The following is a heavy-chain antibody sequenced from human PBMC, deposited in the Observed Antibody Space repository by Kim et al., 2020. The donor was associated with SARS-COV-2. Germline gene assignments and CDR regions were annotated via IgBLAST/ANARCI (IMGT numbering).Heavy chain of an antibody. V-gene: IGHV4-4*02. Sequence: SETLSLTCSVSGGSISSFNWWSWVRQSPEKGLEWIGEIDNSGSTNYNPSLKTRVTISVDKSMNQFSLKVTSVTAADTAVYYCARTFSGDYRDWFDPWGQGAQVIVSS. CDR3: ARTFSGDYRDWFDP. J-gene: IGHJ5*02. CDR2: IDNSGST. CDR1: GGSISSFNW. D-gene: IGHD4-17*01.